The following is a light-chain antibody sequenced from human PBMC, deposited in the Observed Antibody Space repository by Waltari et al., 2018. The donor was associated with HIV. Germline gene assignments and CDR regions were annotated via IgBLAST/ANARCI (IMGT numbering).Light chain of an antibody. CDR1: QSVSSSF. CDR3: QQYGSSPIT. CDR2: GAS. J-gene: IGKJ5*01. V-gene: IGKV3-20*01. Sequence: DIVLTQSPGTLSFSPGERATLSCRASQSVSSSFLAWYKQKPGQAPRLLIYGASSRATGIPARFSGSGSGTDFSLTISRLEPEDFAVYSCQQYGSSPITFGQGTRLESK.